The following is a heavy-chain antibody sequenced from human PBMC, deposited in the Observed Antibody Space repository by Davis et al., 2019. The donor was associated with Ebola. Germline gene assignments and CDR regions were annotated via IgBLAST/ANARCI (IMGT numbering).Heavy chain of an antibody. Sequence: ETLSLTCSVSGGSIRSTGYYWSWIRQPPGKGLEWVSTFGTGGDTYYADSVKGRFAISRDNSRGTLYLQMNSLRVEDSAIYYCVKDSSNIWFDIWGQGTLVTVSS. D-gene: IGHD2/OR15-2a*01. CDR1: GGSIRSTGYY. J-gene: IGHJ3*02. V-gene: IGHV3-23*01. CDR2: FGTGGDT. CDR3: VKDSSNIWFDI.